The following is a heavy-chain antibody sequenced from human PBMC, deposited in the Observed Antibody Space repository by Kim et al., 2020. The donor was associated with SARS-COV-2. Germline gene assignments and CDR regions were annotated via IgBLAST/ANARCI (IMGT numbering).Heavy chain of an antibody. CDR3: TPWGYGSGYSPDEPLDC. CDR2: IKNKIDGGTT. J-gene: IGHJ4*02. Sequence: GGSLRLSCAASGFTFSNAWMNWVRQAPGKGLEWVGHIKNKIDGGTTDYAAPVKGRFTISRDDSQNTLYLQMNSLKTEDTGVYYCTPWGYGSGYSPDEPLDCWGQGTLVTVSS. CDR1: GFTFSNAW. V-gene: IGHV3-15*01. D-gene: IGHD3-10*01.